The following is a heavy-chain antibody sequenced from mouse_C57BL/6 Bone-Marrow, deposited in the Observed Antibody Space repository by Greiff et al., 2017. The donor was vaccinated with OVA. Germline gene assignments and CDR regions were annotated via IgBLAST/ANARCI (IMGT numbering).Heavy chain of an antibody. V-gene: IGHV5-6*02. Sequence: EVNVVESGGDLVKPGGSLKLSCAASGFTFSSYGMSWVRQTPDKRLEWVATISSGGSYTYYPDSVKGRFTISRDNAKNTLYLQMSSLKSEDTAMYYCARRGAWFAYWGQGTLVTVSA. J-gene: IGHJ3*01. CDR3: ARRGAWFAY. CDR2: ISSGGSYT. CDR1: GFTFSSYG.